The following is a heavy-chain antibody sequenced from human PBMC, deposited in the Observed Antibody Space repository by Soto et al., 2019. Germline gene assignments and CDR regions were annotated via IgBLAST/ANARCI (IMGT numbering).Heavy chain of an antibody. CDR1: GFTFSSYA. CDR2: ISGSGGST. D-gene: IGHD6-19*01. CDR3: AKPRIAVAGRGAFDY. Sequence: PGGSLRLSCAASGFTFSSYAMSWVRQAPGKGLEWVSAISGSGGSTYYADSVKGRFTISRDNSKNTLYLQMNSLRAEDTAVCYCAKPRIAVAGRGAFDYWGQGTLVTVSS. J-gene: IGHJ4*02. V-gene: IGHV3-23*01.